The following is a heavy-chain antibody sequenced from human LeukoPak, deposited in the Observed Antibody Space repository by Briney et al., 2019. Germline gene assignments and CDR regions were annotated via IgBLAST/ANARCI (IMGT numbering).Heavy chain of an antibody. Sequence: GGSLRLSCAASGFTFSSYAMSWVRQAPGKGLEWVSGINWNGGSTGYADSVKGRFTISRDNAKNSLYLQMNSLRAEDTALYYCARGPTMKMDVWGKGTTVTVSS. V-gene: IGHV3-20*04. J-gene: IGHJ6*04. D-gene: IGHD3-22*01. CDR2: INWNGGST. CDR1: GFTFSSYA. CDR3: ARGPTMKMDV.